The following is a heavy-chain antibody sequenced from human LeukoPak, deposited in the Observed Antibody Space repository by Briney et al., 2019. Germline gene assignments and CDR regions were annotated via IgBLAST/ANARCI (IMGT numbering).Heavy chain of an antibody. CDR2: ISSSSSYI. Sequence: NPGGSLRLSCAASGFTFSSYSMNWVRQAPGKGLEWVSSISSSSSYIYYADSVKGRFTISRDNAKNSLYLQMNSLRAEDTAVYYCARVRTGTTFGYYYYYGMDVWGQGTTVTVSS. D-gene: IGHD1-1*01. V-gene: IGHV3-21*01. J-gene: IGHJ6*02. CDR3: ARVRTGTTFGYYYYYGMDV. CDR1: GFTFSSYS.